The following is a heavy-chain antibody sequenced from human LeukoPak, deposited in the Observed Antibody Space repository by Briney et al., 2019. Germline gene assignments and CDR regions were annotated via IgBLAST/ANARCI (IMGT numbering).Heavy chain of an antibody. V-gene: IGHV5-51*01. CDR2: IYPGDSDT. CDR1: GYSFTSYW. J-gene: IGHJ4*02. D-gene: IGHD3-10*01. Sequence: GESLKISCKGSGYSFTSYWIAWVRQMPGKGLEWMGIIYPGDSDTRYSPSFQGQVTISADKSISTAHLQWSGLKASDTAMYYCARVGVRGVIIIDYWGQGTPVTVSS. CDR3: ARVGVRGVIIIDY.